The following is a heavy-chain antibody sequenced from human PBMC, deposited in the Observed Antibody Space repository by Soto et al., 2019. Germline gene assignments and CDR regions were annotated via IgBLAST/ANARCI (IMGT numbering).Heavy chain of an antibody. V-gene: IGHV1-58*01. D-gene: IGHD3-22*01. J-gene: IGHJ4*02. CDR1: GATFTSST. Sequence: SVKVSCKASGATFTSSTVNWVRQARGQPPEWIGWILVGSGQTNSAQKFQGRVAITRDMSTYTAYLELNSLRSDDSAVYYCAAISSGYYRVFDYWGQGTPVTSPQ. CDR3: AAISSGYYRVFDY. CDR2: ILVGSGQT.